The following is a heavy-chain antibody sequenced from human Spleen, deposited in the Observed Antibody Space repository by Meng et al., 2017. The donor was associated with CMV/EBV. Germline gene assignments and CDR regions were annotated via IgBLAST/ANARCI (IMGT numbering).Heavy chain of an antibody. CDR1: RYTFTGYY. CDR2: INPNSGGT. V-gene: IGHV1-2*02. D-gene: IGHD3-3*01. J-gene: IGHJ6*02. Sequence: DSVKVSRMAPRYTFTGYYMHWVRQAPGQGLAWMGWINPNSGGTNYAQKFQGRVTMTRDTSISTAYMGLSRLRSDDTAMYFCARADFWSGYGLAVWGQGTTVTVSS. CDR3: ARADFWSGYGLAV.